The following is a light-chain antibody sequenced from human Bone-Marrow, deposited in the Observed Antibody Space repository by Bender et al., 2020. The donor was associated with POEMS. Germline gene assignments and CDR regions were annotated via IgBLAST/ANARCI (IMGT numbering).Light chain of an antibody. Sequence: QSVVTQPPSASGTPGQRVIISCSGGSSNIGSYYVYWYQQLPGTAPKLLIYRNNQRPSGVPDRFSGSKSGTSASLAISGLRSEDEADYYCSSYTTSTTLIFGGGTKLTV. CDR2: RNN. CDR3: SSYTTSTTLI. CDR1: SSNIGSYY. J-gene: IGLJ2*01. V-gene: IGLV1-47*01.